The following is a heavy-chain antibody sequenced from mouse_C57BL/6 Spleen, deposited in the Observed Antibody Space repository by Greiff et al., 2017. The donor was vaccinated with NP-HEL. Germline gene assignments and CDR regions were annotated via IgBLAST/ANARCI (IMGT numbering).Heavy chain of an antibody. V-gene: IGHV14-4*01. CDR3: TTYYGYDDYFDY. CDR2: IDPENGDT. J-gene: IGHJ2*01. D-gene: IGHD2-2*01. CDR1: GFNIKDDY. Sequence: EVKLMESGAELVRPGASVKLSCTASGFNIKDDYMHWVKQRPEQGLEWIGWIDPENGDTEYASKFQGKATITADTSSNTAYLQLSSLTSEDTAVYYCTTYYGYDDYFDYWGQGTTLTVSS.